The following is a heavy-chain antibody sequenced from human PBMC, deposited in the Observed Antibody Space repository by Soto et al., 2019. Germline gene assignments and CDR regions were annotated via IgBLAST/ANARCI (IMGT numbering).Heavy chain of an antibody. CDR3: ARVNYGNYYYYYGMDV. D-gene: IGHD4-17*01. CDR1: GGSISNYY. V-gene: IGHV4-59*01. Sequence: PSETLSLTCTVSGGSISNYYLSWIRQPPGKGLEWIGYIYYSGSTNYNPSLKSRVTISVDTSKNQFSLKLNSVTAADTAVYYCARVNYGNYYYYYGMDVWGQGTKVTSP. J-gene: IGHJ6*02. CDR2: IYYSGST.